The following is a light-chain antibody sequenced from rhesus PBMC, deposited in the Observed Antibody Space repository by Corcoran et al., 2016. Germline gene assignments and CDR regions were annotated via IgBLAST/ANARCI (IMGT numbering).Light chain of an antibody. J-gene: IGKJ1*01. V-gene: IGKV3-42*03. CDR2: GAS. Sequence: EIVLTQSPATLSLSPGERATLSCRASQSVTSRLAWYQQKPNQAPRLLFDGASSRAPGIPGRFSCSGSGTVFTLTLGSLEPEDFLVYYCQRYGSWPQTFGQGTKVGIK. CDR1: QSVTSR. CDR3: QRYGSWPQT.